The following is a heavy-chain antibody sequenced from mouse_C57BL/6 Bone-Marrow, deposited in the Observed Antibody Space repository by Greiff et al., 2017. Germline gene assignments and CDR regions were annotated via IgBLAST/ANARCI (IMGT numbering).Heavy chain of an antibody. J-gene: IGHJ1*03. CDR1: GYTFTSYW. Sequence: VQLQQPGTEPVKPGASVKLSCKASGYTFTSYWMHWVKQRPGQGLEWIGNINPSNGGTNYNEKFKSKATLTVDKSSSTAYMQLSSLTSEDSAVYYCARGGYYGSSYWYFDVWGTGTTVTVSS. D-gene: IGHD1-1*01. V-gene: IGHV1-53*01. CDR3: ARGGYYGSSYWYFDV. CDR2: INPSNGGT.